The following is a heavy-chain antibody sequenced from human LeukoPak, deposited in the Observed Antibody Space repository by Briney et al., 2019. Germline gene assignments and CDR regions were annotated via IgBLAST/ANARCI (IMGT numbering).Heavy chain of an antibody. Sequence: GESLKISCKGSGYSFSTYWIGWVRQMPGKGLEWMGIFYPDDSDTTYSPSFQGQVTISDDKSISTAYLQWSSLKASDTAMYYCARQAGYSYGLYDAFDIWGQGTMVTVSS. J-gene: IGHJ3*02. V-gene: IGHV5-51*01. CDR3: ARQAGYSYGLYDAFDI. D-gene: IGHD5-18*01. CDR1: GYSFSTYW. CDR2: FYPDDSDT.